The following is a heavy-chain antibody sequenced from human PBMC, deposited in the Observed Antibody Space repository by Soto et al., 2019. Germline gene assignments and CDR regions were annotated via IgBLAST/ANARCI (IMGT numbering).Heavy chain of an antibody. CDR2: INHSGST. CDR3: ARSRGKLYYYYYYMDV. J-gene: IGHJ6*03. Sequence: SETLSLTCAVYGGSFSGYYWSWIRQPPGKGLEWIGEINHSGSTNYNPSLKSRVTISVDTSKNQFSLKLSSVTAADTAVYYCARSRGKLYYYYYYMDVWGKGTTVTVSS. V-gene: IGHV4-34*01. D-gene: IGHD6-13*01. CDR1: GGSFSGYY.